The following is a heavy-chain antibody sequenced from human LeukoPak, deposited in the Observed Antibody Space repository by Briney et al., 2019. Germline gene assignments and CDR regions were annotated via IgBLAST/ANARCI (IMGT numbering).Heavy chain of an antibody. Sequence: GGSLRLSCTASGFSFSSYSMSWVRQPPGKGLEWISAINDDVTYYRDSVKGRFTIARDNTKNSLRLQMNSLRVEDTAVYYCARALLLPIVTALNEHAFDLWGQGTIVTVSS. CDR3: ARALLLPIVTALNEHAFDL. CDR1: GFSFSSYS. V-gene: IGHV3-23*01. D-gene: IGHD2-21*02. J-gene: IGHJ3*01. CDR2: INDDVT.